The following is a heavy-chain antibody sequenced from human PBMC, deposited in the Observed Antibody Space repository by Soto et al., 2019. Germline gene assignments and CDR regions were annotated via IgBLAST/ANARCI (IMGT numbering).Heavy chain of an antibody. CDR3: ARWGIAAGDY. CDR2: IWYDGSNK. Sequence: QVQLVESGGGVVQPGRSLRLSCAASGFTFSSYGMHWVRQAPGKGLEWVAVIWYDGSNKYYADSVKGRFTISRDNSKNTLYLQMHSVRAEDTAVYYCARWGIAAGDYWGQGTLVTVSS. CDR1: GFTFSSYG. J-gene: IGHJ4*02. D-gene: IGHD6-13*01. V-gene: IGHV3-33*01.